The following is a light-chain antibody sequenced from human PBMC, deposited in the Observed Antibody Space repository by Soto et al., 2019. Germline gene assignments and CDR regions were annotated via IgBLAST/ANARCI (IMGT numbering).Light chain of an antibody. CDR2: DAS. CDR3: QQYGSSPPIT. Sequence: DIVLTQSPGTLSLSPGERATISCRASQSLNSSYLAWYQQKPGQAPRLLIYDASSRATGIPHRFSGSGSGTDFTLTISRLEPEDSAVSYCQQYGSSPPITFGQGTRLEIK. V-gene: IGKV3-20*01. J-gene: IGKJ5*01. CDR1: QSLNSSY.